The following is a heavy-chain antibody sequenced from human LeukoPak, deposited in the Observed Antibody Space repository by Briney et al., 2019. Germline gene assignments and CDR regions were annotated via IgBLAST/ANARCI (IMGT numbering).Heavy chain of an antibody. CDR2: IKSKTDGGTT. CDR3: TTEARYIWGSYRQNNY. J-gene: IGHJ4*02. CDR1: GFTFSSAW. V-gene: IGHV3-15*01. Sequence: GGSLRLPCAASGFTFSSAWMTWVRQAPGKGLEWVGRIKSKTDGGTTDYAAPVKGRFTISRDDSKNTLYLQMNSLKTEDTAVYYCTTEARYIWGSYRQNNYWGQGTLVTVSS. D-gene: IGHD3-16*02.